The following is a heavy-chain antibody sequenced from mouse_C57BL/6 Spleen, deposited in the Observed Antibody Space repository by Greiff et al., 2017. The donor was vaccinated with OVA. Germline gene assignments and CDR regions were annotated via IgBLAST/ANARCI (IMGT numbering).Heavy chain of an antibody. Sequence: VQLQQSGPELVKPGASVKISCKASGYTFTDYYMNWVKQSHGKSLEWIGDINPNNGGTSYNQKFKGKATLTVDKSSSTAYMELRSLTSEDSAVYYCARALRLTGYFDVWGTGTTVTVSS. CDR3: ARALRLTGYFDV. CDR2: INPNNGGT. D-gene: IGHD1-1*01. CDR1: GYTFTDYY. J-gene: IGHJ1*03. V-gene: IGHV1-26*01.